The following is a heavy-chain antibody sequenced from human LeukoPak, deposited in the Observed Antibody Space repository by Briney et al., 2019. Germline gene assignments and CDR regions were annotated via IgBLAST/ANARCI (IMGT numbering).Heavy chain of an antibody. CDR3: AKVSTYGDDYHDAFDI. J-gene: IGHJ3*02. V-gene: IGHV3-23*01. CDR1: GFTFSSYA. D-gene: IGHD4-17*01. Sequence: TGGSLRLSCAASGFTFSSYAMSWVRQAPGKGLEWVSAISGSGGTTYYADSVKGRSSISRDNSRNTLYLQMNSLRAEDTAVYYCAKVSTYGDDYHDAFDIWGRGTMVTVSS. CDR2: ISGSGGTT.